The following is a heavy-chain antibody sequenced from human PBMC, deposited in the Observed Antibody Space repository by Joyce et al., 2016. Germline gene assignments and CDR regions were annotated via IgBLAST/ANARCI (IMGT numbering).Heavy chain of an antibody. V-gene: IGHV1-69*12. CDR2: IIPFFGAA. D-gene: IGHD1-14*01. J-gene: IGHJ6*02. Sequence: QVLLVQSGATVKRPGSSLKVSCKSSGGAFSNFTVNWVRQAPGQRLEWMGGIIPFFGAAKYAEHFQGRVTLTAHLSTRTAFMELSSLASADTAFYYCARGGTSSDHFFFYTLDIWGPGTTVIVSS. CDR3: ARGGTSSDHFFFYTLDI. CDR1: GGAFSNFT.